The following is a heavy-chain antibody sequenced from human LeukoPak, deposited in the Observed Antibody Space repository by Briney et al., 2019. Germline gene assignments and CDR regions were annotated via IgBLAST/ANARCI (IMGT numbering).Heavy chain of an antibody. CDR1: GFTFSSYS. Sequence: GGSLRLSCAASGFTFSSYSMNWVRQAPGKGLEWVSSISSSSSYIYYADSVKGRFTIPRDNAKNSLYLQMNSLRAEDTAVYYCARGLPPNYYYYMDVWGKGTTVTISS. J-gene: IGHJ6*03. V-gene: IGHV3-21*01. CDR2: ISSSSSYI. CDR3: ARGLPPNYYYYMDV.